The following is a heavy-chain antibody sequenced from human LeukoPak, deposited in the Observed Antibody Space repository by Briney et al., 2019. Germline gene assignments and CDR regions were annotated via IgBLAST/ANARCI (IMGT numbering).Heavy chain of an antibody. V-gene: IGHV3-7*03. CDR3: VRDRGYSTFDY. Sequence: GGSLRLSCEATGFVFGHSWMSWVRQAPGKGLEWVANINLDGSEMNYLDSLTGRLTISRDNAKDSLYLQMNGLRAEDTAVYFCVRDRGYSTFDYWGQGTLVTVSS. CDR2: INLDGSEM. CDR1: GFVFGHSW. D-gene: IGHD3-22*01. J-gene: IGHJ4*02.